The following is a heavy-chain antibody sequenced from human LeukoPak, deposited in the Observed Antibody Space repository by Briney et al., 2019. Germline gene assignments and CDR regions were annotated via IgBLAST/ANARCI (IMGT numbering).Heavy chain of an antibody. V-gene: IGHV3-48*03. CDR1: GFTFSSYE. CDR2: ISSSGSTI. CDR3: ARDPLMDY. Sequence: GGSLRLSCAASGFTFSSYEMNWVRQPPGKGLEWVSYISSSGSTIYYADSVKGRFTISSDNDKNSLYLQMNSVRAEDTAVYYCARDPLMDYWGQGTLVTVSS. J-gene: IGHJ4*02.